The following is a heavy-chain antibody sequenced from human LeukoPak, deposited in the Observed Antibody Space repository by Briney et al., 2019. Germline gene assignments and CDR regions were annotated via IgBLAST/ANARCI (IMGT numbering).Heavy chain of an antibody. D-gene: IGHD6-13*01. CDR2: IKQDGSEK. CDR1: GFPFSSYW. Sequence: GGSLSLSFAASGFPFSSYWMSWVRQAPGKGLEWVANIKQDGSEKYYVDSVKGRFTISRDNAKNSLYLQMNSLRAEDTAVYYCARLAADWFDPWGQGTLVTVSS. V-gene: IGHV3-7*03. J-gene: IGHJ5*02. CDR3: ARLAADWFDP.